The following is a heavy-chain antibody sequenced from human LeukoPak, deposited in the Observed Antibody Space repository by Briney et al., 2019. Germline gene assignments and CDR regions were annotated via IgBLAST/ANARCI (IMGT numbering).Heavy chain of an antibody. Sequence: GGSLRLSCAASGLTVSIYTMRWVRQASGKGLEWVALISYDGSNKYYADSVKGRFTISRDNSKSTLYLQMNSLRAEDTAVYYCARAVGDCSGGSCYSELDYWGQGALVTVSS. CDR1: GLTVSIYT. V-gene: IGHV3-30*01. CDR3: ARAVGDCSGGSCYSELDY. J-gene: IGHJ4*02. D-gene: IGHD2-15*01. CDR2: ISYDGSNK.